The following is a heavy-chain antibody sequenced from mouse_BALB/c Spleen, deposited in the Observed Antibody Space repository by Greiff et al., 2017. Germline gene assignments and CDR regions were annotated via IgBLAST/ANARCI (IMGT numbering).Heavy chain of an antibody. Sequence: QVQLQQSGPGLVQPSQSLSITCTVSGFSLTSYGVHWVRQSPGKGLEWLGVIWSGGSTDYNAAFISRLSISKDNSKSQVFFKMNSLQANDTAIYYSARHGNYGDYAMDYWGQGTSVTVSS. D-gene: IGHD2-1*01. CDR3: ARHGNYGDYAMDY. J-gene: IGHJ4*01. CDR2: IWSGGST. V-gene: IGHV2-2*02. CDR1: GFSLTSYG.